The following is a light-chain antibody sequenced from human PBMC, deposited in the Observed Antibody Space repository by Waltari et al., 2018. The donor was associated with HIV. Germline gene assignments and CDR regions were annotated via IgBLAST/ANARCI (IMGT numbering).Light chain of an antibody. V-gene: IGKV1-17*01. Sequence: DIQMTQSPSPLSEYVGDRDTITCRDSQGIRNDLGWYQQKPGKSPKRLIYAASSLQSGVPSRFSGRGSGTEFTLTINSLQPEDFATYYCLQHNSYPRTFGQGTKVEIK. CDR3: LQHNSYPRT. J-gene: IGKJ1*01. CDR2: AAS. CDR1: QGIRND.